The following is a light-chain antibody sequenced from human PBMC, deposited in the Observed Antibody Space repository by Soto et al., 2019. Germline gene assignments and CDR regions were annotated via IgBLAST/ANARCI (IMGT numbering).Light chain of an antibody. J-gene: IGKJ5*01. Sequence: DIQLTQSPSFLSSSVGDTVTITCRASQALSNYLAWYQQKPGKAPKLLIYAASTLQIGVPSRFSGGGSGTDFTLTLSSLQPEDFATYYCQQVNSFPSTFGQGTRLEIK. CDR1: QALSNY. CDR2: AAS. CDR3: QQVNSFPST. V-gene: IGKV1-9*01.